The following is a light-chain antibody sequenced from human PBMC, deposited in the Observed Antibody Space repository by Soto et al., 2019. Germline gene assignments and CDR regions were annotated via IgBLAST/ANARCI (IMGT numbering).Light chain of an antibody. J-gene: IGKJ5*01. V-gene: IGKV3-20*01. CDR1: QSLITRY. Sequence: EIVLTQSPGTLSLFPGERATLSCRASQSLITRYLAWYQQKPGQAPRLLIYGASSRATGIPDRFSGSGSGTDFTLTISRLEPEDCAVYSCQQYGTSPTFGQGTRLESK. CDR2: GAS. CDR3: QQYGTSPT.